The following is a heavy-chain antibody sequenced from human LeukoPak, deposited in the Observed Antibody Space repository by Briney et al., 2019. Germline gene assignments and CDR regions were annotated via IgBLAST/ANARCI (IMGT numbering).Heavy chain of an antibody. CDR3: ARNYD. Sequence: GGSLRLSCTASGFTFSSNWMTWVRQAPGKGLEWVASINQDGGEKYYVDSVKGRFAISRDNAKNSLYLQMNSLRVEDTAVYYCARNYDWGQGTLVTVSS. J-gene: IGHJ4*02. D-gene: IGHD3-16*01. CDR1: GFTFSSNW. V-gene: IGHV3-7*04. CDR2: INQDGGEK.